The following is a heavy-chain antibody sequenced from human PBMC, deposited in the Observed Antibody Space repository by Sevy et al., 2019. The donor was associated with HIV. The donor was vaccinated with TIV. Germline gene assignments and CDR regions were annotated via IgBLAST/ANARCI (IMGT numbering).Heavy chain of an antibody. CDR1: GFTFSSYA. J-gene: IGHJ4*02. CDR2: ISGSGGST. V-gene: IGHV3-23*01. CDR3: AKGSTVVTVSPDY. Sequence: GGSLRLSCAASGFTFSSYAMSWVRQAPGKGLEWVSAISGSGGSTYYADSVKGRFTISRDNSKNTLYLQMNSPRAEDTAVYYCAKGSTVVTVSPDYWGQGTLVTVSS. D-gene: IGHD4-17*01.